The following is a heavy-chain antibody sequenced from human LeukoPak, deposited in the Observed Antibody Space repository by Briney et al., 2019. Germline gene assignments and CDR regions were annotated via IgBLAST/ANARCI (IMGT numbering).Heavy chain of an antibody. CDR1: GFTFSSYG. V-gene: IGHV3-30*18. CDR2: MSYDGSNK. Sequence: PGGSLRLSCAASGFTFSSYGMHWVRQAPGKGLEWVAVMSYDGSNKYYADSVKGRFTISRDNSKNTLYLQMNSLRAEDTAVYYCAKDRVRGVSYYCYGMDVWGQGTTVTVSS. CDR3: AKDRVRGVSYYCYGMDV. J-gene: IGHJ6*02. D-gene: IGHD3-10*01.